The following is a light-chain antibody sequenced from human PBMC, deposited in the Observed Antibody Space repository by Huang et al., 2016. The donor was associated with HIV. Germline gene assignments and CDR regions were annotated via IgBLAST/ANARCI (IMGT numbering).Light chain of an antibody. CDR2: DAS. V-gene: IGKV3D-15*01. CDR1: QSITNN. CDR3: QQYNTWPYT. J-gene: IGKJ2*01. Sequence: ELVMTQSPATLSVSPGDRVTLSCGASQSITNNLAWFQQKYGQAPRLLIYDASTRASGISVRFSGGGSGTEFALTISSLQSEDSAVYYCQQYNTWPYTFGQGTKLEIK.